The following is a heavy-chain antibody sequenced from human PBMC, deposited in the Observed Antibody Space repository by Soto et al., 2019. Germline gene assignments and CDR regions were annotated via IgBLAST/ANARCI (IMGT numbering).Heavy chain of an antibody. CDR2: ISYDGSNK. J-gene: IGHJ5*02. CDR3: AKESGYCTNGVCYDWFDP. CDR1: RFTFSSYG. D-gene: IGHD2-8*01. V-gene: IGHV3-30*18. Sequence: SLRISCAASRFTFSSYGMHWVRQAPGKGFEWVAVISYDGSNKYYADSVKGRFTISRDNSKNTLYLQMNSLRAEDTAVYYCAKESGYCTNGVCYDWFDPWGQGTLVTVS.